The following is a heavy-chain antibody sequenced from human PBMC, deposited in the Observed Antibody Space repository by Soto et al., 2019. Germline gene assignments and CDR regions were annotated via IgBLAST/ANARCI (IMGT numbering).Heavy chain of an antibody. CDR1: GFTFSSYA. V-gene: IGHV3-30-3*01. CDR2: ISYDGSNK. Sequence: GGSLRLSCAASGFTFSSYAMHWVRQAPGKGLEWVAVISYDGSNKYYADSVKGRFTISRDNSKNTLYLQMNSLRAEDTAVYYCAREINAFDIWGQGTMVTVSS. J-gene: IGHJ3*02. CDR3: AREINAFDI.